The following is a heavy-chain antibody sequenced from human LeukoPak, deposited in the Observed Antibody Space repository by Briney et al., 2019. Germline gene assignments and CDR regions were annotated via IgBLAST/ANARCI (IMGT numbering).Heavy chain of an antibody. CDR3: ARDSASYYYDSSGYSFGY. CDR2: IIPILGIA. Sequence: ASVKVSCKASGGTFSSYTISWVRQAPGQGLEWMGRIIPILGIANYAQKFQGRVTITADKSTSTAYMELSSLRSEDTAVYYCARDSASYYYDSSGYSFGYWGQGTLVTVSS. V-gene: IGHV1-69*04. CDR1: GGTFSSYT. J-gene: IGHJ4*02. D-gene: IGHD3-22*01.